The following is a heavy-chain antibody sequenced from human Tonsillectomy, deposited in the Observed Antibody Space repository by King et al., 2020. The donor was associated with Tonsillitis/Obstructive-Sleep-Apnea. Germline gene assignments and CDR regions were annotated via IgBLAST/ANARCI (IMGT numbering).Heavy chain of an antibody. CDR3: VRYKSHLVTGYWNGMDV. J-gene: IGHJ6*02. CDR1: GDSISGYY. V-gene: IGHV4-59*08. CDR2: IYYSGST. Sequence: QLQESGPGLVKPSETLSLTCTVSGDSISGYYWSWIRQPPGKGLECIGYIYYSGSTSYNPSLKSRVTISIDTSKNQFSLKLRSVTAADTAVYYCVRYKSHLVTGYWNGMDVWGQGTTVTVSS. D-gene: IGHD3-9*01.